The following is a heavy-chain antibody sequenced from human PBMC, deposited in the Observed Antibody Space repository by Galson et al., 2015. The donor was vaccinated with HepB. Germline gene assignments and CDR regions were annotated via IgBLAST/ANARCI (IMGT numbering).Heavy chain of an antibody. CDR3: TRDRFELADRGKIMDF. Sequence: SLRLSCAASGFTFTSYSMNWVRQAPGKGLEWVSYITSGNSMKYGDSVKGRFTISRDNAKSSLYLQMTSLRAEDTGVYYCTRDRFELADRGKIMDFWGQGTLVTVSS. J-gene: IGHJ4*02. D-gene: IGHD6-13*01. V-gene: IGHV3-48*04. CDR2: ITSGNSM. CDR1: GFTFTSYS.